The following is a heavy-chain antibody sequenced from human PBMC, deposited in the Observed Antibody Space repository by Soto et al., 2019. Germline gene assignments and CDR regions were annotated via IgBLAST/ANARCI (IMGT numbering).Heavy chain of an antibody. J-gene: IGHJ6*02. CDR3: AKEILGYCSGGSCSGPSMDV. CDR1: GFTFSSYG. Sequence: GGSLRLSCAASGFTFSSYGMHWVRQAPGKGLEWVAVISYDGSNKYYADSVKGRFTISRDNSKNTLYLQMNSLRAEDTAVYYCAKEILGYCSGGSCSGPSMDVWGQGTTVTVSS. V-gene: IGHV3-30*18. D-gene: IGHD2-15*01. CDR2: ISYDGSNK.